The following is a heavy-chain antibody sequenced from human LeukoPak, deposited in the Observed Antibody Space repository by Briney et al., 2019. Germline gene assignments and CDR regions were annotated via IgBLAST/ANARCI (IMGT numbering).Heavy chain of an antibody. CDR3: ARGAKYSSSPRDYYYYMDV. CDR1: GYTLTSYD. V-gene: IGHV1-8*03. D-gene: IGHD6-6*01. Sequence: ASVKVSCKASGYTLTSYDINWVRQATGQGLEWMGWMNPNSGNTGYAQKFQGRVTITRNTSISTAYMELSSLRSEDTAVYYCARGAKYSSSPRDYYYYMDVWGKGTTVTVSS. J-gene: IGHJ6*03. CDR2: MNPNSGNT.